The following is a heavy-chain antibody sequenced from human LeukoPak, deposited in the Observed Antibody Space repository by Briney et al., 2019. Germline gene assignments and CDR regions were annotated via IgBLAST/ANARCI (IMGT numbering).Heavy chain of an antibody. CDR3: ARDGNYYDSSGYYYGGFDY. Sequence: PGRSLRLSCAASGFTFSSYAMHWVRQAPGKGLEWVAVISYDGSNKYYADSVKGRFTISRDNSKNTLYLQMNSLRAEDTAVYYCARDGNYYDSSGYYYGGFDYRGQGTLVTVSS. D-gene: IGHD3-22*01. CDR2: ISYDGSNK. J-gene: IGHJ4*02. CDR1: GFTFSSYA. V-gene: IGHV3-30-3*01.